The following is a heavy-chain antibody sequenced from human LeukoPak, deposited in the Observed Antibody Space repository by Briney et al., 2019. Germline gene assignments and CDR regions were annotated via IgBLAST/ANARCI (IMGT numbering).Heavy chain of an antibody. CDR3: ARGRRSVGIAAAGTFRRPSDY. D-gene: IGHD6-13*01. CDR1: GGSFSGYY. CDR2: INHSGST. J-gene: IGHJ4*02. V-gene: IGHV4-34*01. Sequence: SETLSLTCAVYGGSFSGYYWSWIRQPPGKGLEWIVEINHSGSTNYNPSLKSRVTISVDTSKNQSSLKLSSVTAADTAVYYCARGRRSVGIAAAGTFRRPSDYWGQGTLVTVSS.